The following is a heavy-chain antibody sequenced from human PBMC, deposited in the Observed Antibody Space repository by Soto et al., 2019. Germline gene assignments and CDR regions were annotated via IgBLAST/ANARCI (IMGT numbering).Heavy chain of an antibody. Sequence: VGSPRISCAASGFTFSSYWMSWVRQAPGKGLEWVANIKQDGSEKYYVDSVKGRFTISRDNAKNSLYLQMNSLRAEDTAVYYFALGGRWVGAYNWFDFWGRGTTVT. V-gene: IGHV3-7*01. D-gene: IGHD3-16*01. CDR3: ALGGRWVGAYNWFDF. CDR1: GFTFSSYW. CDR2: IKQDGSEK. J-gene: IGHJ5*01.